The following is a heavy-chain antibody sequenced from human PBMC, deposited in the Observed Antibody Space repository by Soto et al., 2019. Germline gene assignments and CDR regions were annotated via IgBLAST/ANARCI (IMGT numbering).Heavy chain of an antibody. Sequence: GGSLRLSCASSGFTFSDYYMILIRQAPGKGLEWVSYISSSSSYTNYADSVKGRFTISRDNAKNSLYLQMNSLRAEDTAVYYCARDLRGASITMVRGAQGVWGQGTTVTVSS. CDR2: ISSSSSYT. CDR1: GFTFSDYY. CDR3: ARDLRGASITMVRGAQGV. J-gene: IGHJ6*02. D-gene: IGHD3-10*01. V-gene: IGHV3-11*05.